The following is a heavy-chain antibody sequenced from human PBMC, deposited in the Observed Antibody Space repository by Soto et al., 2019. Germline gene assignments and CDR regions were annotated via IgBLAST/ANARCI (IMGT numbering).Heavy chain of an antibody. V-gene: IGHV1-2*04. J-gene: IGHJ4*02. D-gene: IGHD6-19*01. CDR1: GYTFTGYY. CDR2: INPNSGGT. Sequence: EASVKVSCKASGYTFTGYYMHWVRQAPGQGLEWMGWINPNSGGTNYAQKFQGWVTMTRDTSISTAYMELSRLRSDDTAVFYCARDPIAVAGTDLDYWGQGTLVTVSS. CDR3: ARDPIAVAGTDLDY.